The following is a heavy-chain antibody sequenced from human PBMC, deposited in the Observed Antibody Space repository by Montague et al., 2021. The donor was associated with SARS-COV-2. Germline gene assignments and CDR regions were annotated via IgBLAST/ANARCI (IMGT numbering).Heavy chain of an antibody. CDR3: ARGGGSGYRYYFDY. D-gene: IGHD3-22*01. J-gene: IGHJ4*02. CDR1: GDSISSYY. V-gene: IGHV4-59*01. Sequence: SETLSLTCTVSGDSISSYYWNWIRQPPGKGQEWIGYIYYSGRTNYNPSLKSRVTISVDTSKNQFSLKLSSVTAADTAVYYCARGGGSGYRYYFDYWGQGSLVTVSS. CDR2: IYYSGRT.